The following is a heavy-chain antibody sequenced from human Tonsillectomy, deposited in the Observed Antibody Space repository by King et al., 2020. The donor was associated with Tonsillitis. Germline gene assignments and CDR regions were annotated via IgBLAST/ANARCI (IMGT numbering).Heavy chain of an antibody. CDR3: TTLSGGLGDY. Sequence: QAQLVQSGAEVKRPGASVRVSCKASGYTFTVYYIHWVRQAPGQGLEWMGWINPNSGDTNYAQKFQGWVTMTRDTSISTAYMELSRLRSDDTAVYYCTTLSGGLGDYWGQGTLVTVSS. CDR1: GYTFTVYY. J-gene: IGHJ4*02. D-gene: IGHD3-16*01. V-gene: IGHV1-2*04. CDR2: INPNSGDT.